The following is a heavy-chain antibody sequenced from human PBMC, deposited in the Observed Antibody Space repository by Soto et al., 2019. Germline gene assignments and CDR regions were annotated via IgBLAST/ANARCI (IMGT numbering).Heavy chain of an antibody. CDR3: VSGTREWRGMDY. CDR2: IHGGGSGS. Sequence: GGSLRLSCAASGFTLSNHWMHWVRQAPGRGLVWVSSIHGGGSGSSYADSVKGRFTSTSDNAENTLHLQMNGLRGEDSAIYYCVSGTREWRGMDYWGRGTLVTVSS. CDR1: GFTLSNHW. D-gene: IGHD3-3*01. V-gene: IGHV3-74*01. J-gene: IGHJ4*02.